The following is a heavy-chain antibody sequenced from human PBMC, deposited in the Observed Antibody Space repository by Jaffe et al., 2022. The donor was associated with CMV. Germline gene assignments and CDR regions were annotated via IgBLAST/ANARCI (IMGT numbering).Heavy chain of an antibody. Sequence: EVQLVESGGGLVQPGRSLRLSCAASGFTFDDYAMHWVRQAPGKGLEWVSGISWNSGSIGYADSVKGRFTISRDNAKNSLYLQMNSLRAEDTALYYCARGGNADDAFDIWGQGTMVTVSS. CDR3: ARGGNADDAFDI. J-gene: IGHJ3*02. D-gene: IGHD2-15*01. CDR2: ISWNSGSI. CDR1: GFTFDDYA. V-gene: IGHV3-9*01.